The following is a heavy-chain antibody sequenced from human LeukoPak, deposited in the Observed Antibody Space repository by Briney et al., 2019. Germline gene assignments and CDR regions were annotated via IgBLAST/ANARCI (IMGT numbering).Heavy chain of an antibody. Sequence: SETLSLTCTVSGGSISSGDYYWGWIRQPPGKGLEWIGNMYYSGSTYYNSSLKSRVTISVDTSKNQFSLKLNSVTAADTAIYYCARRAVAGPFDYWGQGTLVTVSS. CDR3: ARRAVAGPFDY. D-gene: IGHD6-19*01. J-gene: IGHJ4*02. CDR1: GGSISSGDYY. V-gene: IGHV4-39*01. CDR2: MYYSGST.